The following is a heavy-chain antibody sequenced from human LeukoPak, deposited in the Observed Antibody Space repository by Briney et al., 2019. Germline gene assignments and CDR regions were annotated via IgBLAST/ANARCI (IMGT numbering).Heavy chain of an antibody. D-gene: IGHD2/OR15-2a*01. V-gene: IGHV4-61*09. Sequence: SQTLSLTCTVSGGSISSGSYYRSWIRQPAGKGLEWIGHIYTSDNTKYNPSLESRVTISVDTSMNQFSLKLSSLTAADTAVYYCARSYFSVGAFDIWGQGTMVTVSS. J-gene: IGHJ3*02. CDR2: IYTSDNT. CDR1: GGSISSGSYY. CDR3: ARSYFSVGAFDI.